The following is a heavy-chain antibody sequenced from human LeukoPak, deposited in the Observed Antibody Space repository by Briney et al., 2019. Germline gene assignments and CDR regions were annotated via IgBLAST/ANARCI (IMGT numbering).Heavy chain of an antibody. V-gene: IGHV3-23*01. CDR2: ISGSGGST. CDR3: AKGQVAVAAPSSSGNWFDP. CDR1: GFTFSSYA. D-gene: IGHD6-19*01. J-gene: IGHJ5*02. Sequence: QAGGSLRLSCAASGFTFSSYAMSWVRQAPGKGLEWVSAISGSGGSTYYADSVKGRFTISRDNSKNTLYLQMNSLRAEDTAVYHCAKGQVAVAAPSSSGNWFDPWGQGTLVTVSS.